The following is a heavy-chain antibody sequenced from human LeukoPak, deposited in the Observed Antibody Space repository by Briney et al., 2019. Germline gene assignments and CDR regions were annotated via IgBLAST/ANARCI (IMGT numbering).Heavy chain of an antibody. CDR3: ARDRPYSSSWLDYYYYYYMDV. CDR1: GGSISSSSYY. CDR2: IYYSGST. V-gene: IGHV4-39*07. Sequence: SETLSLNCTVSGGSISSSSYYWGWIRQPPGKGLEWIGSIYYSGSTYYNPSLKSLVTISVDTSKNQFSLKLSSVTSADTAVYYCARDRPYSSSWLDYYYYYYMDVWGKGTTVTVSS. D-gene: IGHD6-13*01. J-gene: IGHJ6*03.